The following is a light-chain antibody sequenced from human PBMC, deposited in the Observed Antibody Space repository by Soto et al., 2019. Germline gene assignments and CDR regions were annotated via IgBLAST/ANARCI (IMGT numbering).Light chain of an antibody. CDR3: SSYTTTNTLIL. V-gene: IGLV2-14*01. CDR1: SSDVGAYDF. J-gene: IGLJ2*01. CDR2: DVT. Sequence: QSVLTQPASVSGSPGQSITISCTGTSSDVGAYDFVSWYQQHPDKAPKLLIYDVTNRALGVSNRFSGSKSGNTASLTISGLQAEDEADYYCSSYTTTNTLILFGGGTKLTVL.